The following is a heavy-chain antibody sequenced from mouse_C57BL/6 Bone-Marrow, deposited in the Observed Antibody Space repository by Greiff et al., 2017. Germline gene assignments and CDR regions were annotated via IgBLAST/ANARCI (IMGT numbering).Heavy chain of an antibody. Sequence: VQLQQPGAELVKPGASVKLSCKASGYTFTSSWMHWVKQRPGQGLEWIGMIHPNSGSTNYNEKFQSKATLTVDQSSSTAYMQLSSLTSEDSAVYYCAREGYYYGSSYLYYYAMDYWGQGTSVTVSS. D-gene: IGHD1-1*01. CDR1: GYTFTSSW. CDR2: IHPNSGST. CDR3: AREGYYYGSSYLYYYAMDY. V-gene: IGHV1-64*01. J-gene: IGHJ4*01.